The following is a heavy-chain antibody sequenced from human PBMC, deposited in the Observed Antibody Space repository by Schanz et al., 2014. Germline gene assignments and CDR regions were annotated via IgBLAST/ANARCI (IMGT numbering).Heavy chain of an antibody. CDR1: GYTFSSYG. Sequence: QVQLLQSGTQVKKPGASVKVSCKTSGYTFSSYGITWVRQAPGQGLEWMGRINPNSGGTNYAQKLQARVTMTRDTSTSTAYMELRRLRSDDTAVYYCARDFSAYVGNYFDYWGQGTLVTVSS. CDR2: INPNSGGT. CDR3: ARDFSAYVGNYFDY. J-gene: IGHJ4*02. D-gene: IGHD5-12*01. V-gene: IGHV1-2*02.